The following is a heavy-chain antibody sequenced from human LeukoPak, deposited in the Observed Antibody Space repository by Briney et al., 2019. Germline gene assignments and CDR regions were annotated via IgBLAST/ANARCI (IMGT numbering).Heavy chain of an antibody. V-gene: IGHV3-23*01. CDR1: GFTFSTYA. J-gene: IGHJ4*02. CDR2: ISDTGVNT. CDR3: ANHNIATFDY. Sequence: GGSLRPSCAASGFTFSTYAMSWVRQAPGKGLEWVSAISDTGVNTYYADSVKGRFTISRDNSKNILYLQMNSLRAEDTALYYCANHNIATFDYWGQGTLVTVSS. D-gene: IGHD2/OR15-2a*01.